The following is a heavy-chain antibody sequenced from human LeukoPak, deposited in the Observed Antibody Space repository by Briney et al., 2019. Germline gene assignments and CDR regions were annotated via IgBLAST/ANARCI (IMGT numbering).Heavy chain of an antibody. CDR1: GGTFSSYA. CDR3: ARGPIVGATTVDY. J-gene: IGHJ4*02. V-gene: IGHV1-69*04. D-gene: IGHD1-26*01. CDR2: IIPILGIA. Sequence: GASVKVSCKASGGTFSSYAISWVRQAPGQGLEWMGRIIPILGIANYAQKFQGRVTITADKSTSTAYMELSSLRSEDTAVYYCARGPIVGATTVDYWGQGTLVTVSS.